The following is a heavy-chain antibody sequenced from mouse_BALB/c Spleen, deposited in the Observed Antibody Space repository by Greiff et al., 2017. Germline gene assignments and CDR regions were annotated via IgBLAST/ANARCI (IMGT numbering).Heavy chain of an antibody. CDR3: VRYYAMDY. CDR1: GFTFSSFG. V-gene: IGHV5-17*02. CDR2: ISSGSSTI. Sequence: EVMLVESGGGLVQPGGSRKLSCAASGFTFSSFGMHWVRQAPEKGLEWVAYISSGSSTIYYADTVKGRFTISRDNPKNTLFLQMTSLRSEDTAMYYCVRYYAMDYWGQGTSVTVSS. J-gene: IGHJ4*01.